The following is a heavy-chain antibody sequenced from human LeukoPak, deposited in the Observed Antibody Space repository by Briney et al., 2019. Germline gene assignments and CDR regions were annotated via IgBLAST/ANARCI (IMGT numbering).Heavy chain of an antibody. Sequence: SQTLSLTCAISGDSVSSNSAAWNWIRQSPSRGLEWLGRTYYRSKWYNDYAVSVKSRITINPDTSKNQFSLQLNSVTPEDTAVYYCARLLQTGIAARHYYFDYWGQGTLVTVSS. V-gene: IGHV6-1*01. J-gene: IGHJ4*02. CDR3: ARLLQTGIAARHYYFDY. CDR1: GDSVSSNSAA. D-gene: IGHD6-6*01. CDR2: TYYRSKWYN.